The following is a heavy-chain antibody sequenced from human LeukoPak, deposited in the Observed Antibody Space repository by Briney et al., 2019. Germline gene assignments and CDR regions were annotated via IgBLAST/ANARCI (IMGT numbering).Heavy chain of an antibody. Sequence: GGSLRLSCAASGFTFNIYAMSWVRQAPGKGLEWVSAISTSGGSTYYADSVKGRFTISRDNSKDTLYLQINSLRAEDTAVYYCAKDAMDNILTGYYLDDWGQGTPVTVSS. V-gene: IGHV3-23*01. J-gene: IGHJ4*02. CDR2: ISTSGGST. D-gene: IGHD3-9*01. CDR1: GFTFNIYA. CDR3: AKDAMDNILTGYYLDD.